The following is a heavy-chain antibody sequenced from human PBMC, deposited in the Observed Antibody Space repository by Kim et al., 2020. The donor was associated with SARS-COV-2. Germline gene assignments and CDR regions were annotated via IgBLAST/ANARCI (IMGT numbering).Heavy chain of an antibody. J-gene: IGHJ4*02. Sequence: YNPSLKSRVTISVDTSKNQFSRKLSSVTAADTAVYYCASYNWNDEVYFDYWGQGTLVTVSS. V-gene: IGHV4-39*01. CDR3: ASYNWNDEVYFDY. D-gene: IGHD1-1*01.